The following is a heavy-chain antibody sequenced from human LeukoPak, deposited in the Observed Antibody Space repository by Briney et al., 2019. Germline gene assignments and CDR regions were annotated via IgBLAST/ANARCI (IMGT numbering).Heavy chain of an antibody. Sequence: GRSLRLSCAASGFTFSSYAMHWVRQAPGKGLEWVALISYDGSNKYYADSVKGRFTISRDNSKNTLYLQMNSLRAEDTAVYYCARDPSSSWYSYYFDYWGQGTLVTVSS. J-gene: IGHJ4*02. CDR1: GFTFSSYA. CDR3: ARDPSSSWYSYYFDY. V-gene: IGHV3-30-3*01. D-gene: IGHD6-13*01. CDR2: ISYDGSNK.